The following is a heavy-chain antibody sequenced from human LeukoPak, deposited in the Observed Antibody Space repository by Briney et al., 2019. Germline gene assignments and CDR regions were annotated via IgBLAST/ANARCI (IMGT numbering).Heavy chain of an antibody. Sequence: SETLSLTCNVSGGSISGHYSSWIRQPPGKGLEWIGYIYSSGTTNYNPSLRSRLTISVDTSRSQFSLKLISVTAADAAVYYCARVAEQWLIWVSYYYMVVWGKGTTVTVSS. CDR2: IYSSGTT. V-gene: IGHV4-59*11. CDR1: GGSISGHY. J-gene: IGHJ6*03. D-gene: IGHD6-19*01. CDR3: ARVAEQWLIWVSYYYMVV.